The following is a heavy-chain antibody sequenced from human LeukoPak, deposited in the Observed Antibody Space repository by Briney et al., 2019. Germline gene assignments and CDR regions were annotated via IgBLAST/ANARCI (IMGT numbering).Heavy chain of an antibody. Sequence: GGSLRLSCAASGFTFSGYTMNWVRQAPGKGPEWVSAISGSGGSTYYADSVKGRFTISRDNSKNTLYLQMNSLRAEDTAVYYCAKDCRYYDSSGWGMFDCAFDIWGQGTMVTVSS. CDR2: ISGSGGST. V-gene: IGHV3-23*01. CDR3: AKDCRYYDSSGWGMFDCAFDI. D-gene: IGHD3-22*01. J-gene: IGHJ3*02. CDR1: GFTFSGYT.